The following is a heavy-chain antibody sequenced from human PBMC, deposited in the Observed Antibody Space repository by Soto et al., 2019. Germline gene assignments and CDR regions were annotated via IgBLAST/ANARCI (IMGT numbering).Heavy chain of an antibody. CDR3: ARGPAYYYGSGSYYHYYYMDV. J-gene: IGHJ6*03. V-gene: IGHV3-66*01. D-gene: IGHD3-10*01. CDR2: IYSGGST. Sequence: VQLVESGGGLVQPGGSLRLSCAASGFTVSSNYMSWVRQAPGKGLEWVSVIYSGGSTYYADSVKGRFTISRDNSKNTLYLQMNSLRAEDTAVYYCARGPAYYYGSGSYYHYYYMDVWGKGTTVTVSS. CDR1: GFTVSSNY.